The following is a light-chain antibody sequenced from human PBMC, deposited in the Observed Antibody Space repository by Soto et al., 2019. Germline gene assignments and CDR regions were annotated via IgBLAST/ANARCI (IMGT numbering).Light chain of an antibody. Sequence: EIVLTQSPGTLSLSPGERATLSCRASQSVSSNSLAWYQQKPGQAPRLLIYGASSRATGIPDRFSGSGSGTDFTLTISRLEPEDFAVYYCQQYVRSPWTFGQGTKVEIK. CDR2: GAS. CDR3: QQYVRSPWT. CDR1: QSVSSNS. J-gene: IGKJ1*01. V-gene: IGKV3-20*01.